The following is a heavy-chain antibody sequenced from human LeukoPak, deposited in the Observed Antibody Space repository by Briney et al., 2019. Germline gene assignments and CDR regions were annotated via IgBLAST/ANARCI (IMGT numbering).Heavy chain of an antibody. J-gene: IGHJ1*01. Sequence: PGGSLRLSCAASGFTVSSNYMSWARQAPGKGLEWVSLISGDGISPYYADSVKGRFTISRDNSKDSLYLQMQSLRTEDTAFYYCAKGGKHWLDEGYFQHWGQGTLVTVSS. CDR3: AKGGKHWLDEGYFQH. CDR2: ISGDGISP. D-gene: IGHD6-19*01. CDR1: GFTVSSNY. V-gene: IGHV3-43*02.